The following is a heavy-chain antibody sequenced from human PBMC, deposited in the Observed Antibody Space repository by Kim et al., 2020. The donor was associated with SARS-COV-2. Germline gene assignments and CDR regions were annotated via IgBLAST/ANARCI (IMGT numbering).Heavy chain of an antibody. Sequence: GGSLRLSCAASGFTFDDYAMHWVRQAPGKGLEWVSGISWNSGSIGYADSVKGRFTISRDNAKNSLYLQMNSLRAEDTALYYCAKGGMTTVVIGVQRVFDYFDYWGQGTLVTVSS. J-gene: IGHJ4*02. CDR2: ISWNSGSI. D-gene: IGHD4-17*01. CDR3: AKGGMTTVVIGVQRVFDYFDY. V-gene: IGHV3-9*01. CDR1: GFTFDDYA.